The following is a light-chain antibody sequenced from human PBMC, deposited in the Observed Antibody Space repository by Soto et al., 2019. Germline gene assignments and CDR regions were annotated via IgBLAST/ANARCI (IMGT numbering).Light chain of an antibody. CDR1: QSISSY. CDR3: QQYYSYPPAT. J-gene: IGKJ1*01. V-gene: IGKV1-39*01. Sequence: DIQMTQSPSSLSASVGDRVTITCRASQSISSYLNWYQQKPGKAPKLMLYAASTLQSGVPSRFSGSGSGTDFTLTISCLQSEDFATYYCQQYYSYPPATXGQGTKVDIK. CDR2: AAS.